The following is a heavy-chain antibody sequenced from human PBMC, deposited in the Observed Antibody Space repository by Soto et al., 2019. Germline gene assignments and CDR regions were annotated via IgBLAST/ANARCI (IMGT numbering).Heavy chain of an antibody. CDR3: ARSSGGYSYNGMDV. CDR2: INPKSGDT. D-gene: IGHD1-26*01. J-gene: IGHJ6*02. V-gene: IGHV1-2*02. Sequence: QEQLVQSGAEVKQPGASVKVSCKASGYTFTGYYIHWVRQAPGQGLEWMGWINPKSGDTKDAQKFQGRVTLTRDTSISTAYMELSRLRADDTAVYYCARSSGGYSYNGMDVWGQGTTVTVSS. CDR1: GYTFTGYY.